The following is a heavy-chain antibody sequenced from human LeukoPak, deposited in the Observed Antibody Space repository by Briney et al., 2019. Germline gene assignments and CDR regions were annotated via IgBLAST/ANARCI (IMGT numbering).Heavy chain of an antibody. CDR2: MSVSGGT. Sequence: GGSLRLSCAASGFTFTSYAMTWVRQVPGKGLEWVSAMSVSGGTYYTDSVKGRFTISRDNSKNTLYLQMNSLRAEDTAVYYCAKSRGDYCFDYWGQGTLVTVSS. V-gene: IGHV3-23*01. CDR1: GFTFTSYA. J-gene: IGHJ4*02. D-gene: IGHD3-3*01. CDR3: AKSRGDYCFDY.